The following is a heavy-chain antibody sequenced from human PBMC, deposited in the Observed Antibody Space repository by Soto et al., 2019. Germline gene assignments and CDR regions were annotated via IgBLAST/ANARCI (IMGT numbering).Heavy chain of an antibody. J-gene: IGHJ4*02. V-gene: IGHV1-69*13. D-gene: IGHD3-22*01. Sequence: SVKVCCKASGGTFSSYAISWVRQAPGQGLEWMGGIIPIFVTANYAQKFQGRVTITADESTSTAYMELSSLRSEDTVVYYCARGPVVVITTFSDWGQGTLVTVSS. CDR3: ARGPVVVITTFSD. CDR1: GGTFSSYA. CDR2: IIPIFVTA.